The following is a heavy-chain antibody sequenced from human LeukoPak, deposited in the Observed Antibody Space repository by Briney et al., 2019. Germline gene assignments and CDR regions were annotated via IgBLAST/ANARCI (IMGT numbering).Heavy chain of an antibody. CDR1: GYSISSGYY. CDR3: ARILHIGGPPNRFDP. V-gene: IGHV4-38-2*02. CDR2: IYHSGST. Sequence: SETLSLTCTVSGYSISSGYYWGWIRQPPGKGLEWIGSIYHSGSTYYNPSLKSRVTISVDTSKNQFSLKLSSVTAADTAVYYCARILHIGGPPNRFDPWGQGTLVTVSS. J-gene: IGHJ5*02. D-gene: IGHD5-12*01.